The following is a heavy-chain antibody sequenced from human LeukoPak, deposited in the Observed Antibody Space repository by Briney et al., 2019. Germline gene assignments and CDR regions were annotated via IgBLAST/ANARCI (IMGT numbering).Heavy chain of an antibody. CDR3: ARRAGGRYSSSLDH. Sequence: ASVKVSCKASGYTFTSYAMNWVRQAPGQGLEWMGWINTNTGNPTYAQGFTGRFVFSLDTSVSTAYLQICSLKAEDTAVYYCARRAGGRYSSSLDHWGQGTLVTISS. V-gene: IGHV7-4-1*01. J-gene: IGHJ5*02. CDR1: GYTFTSYA. CDR2: INTNTGNP. D-gene: IGHD6-13*01.